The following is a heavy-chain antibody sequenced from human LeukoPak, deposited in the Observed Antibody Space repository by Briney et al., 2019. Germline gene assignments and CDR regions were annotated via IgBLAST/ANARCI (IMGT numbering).Heavy chain of an antibody. CDR1: GFTFSDYY. CDR2: ISSSGSTI. CDR3: ARERTRRLVVVAAFDY. D-gene: IGHD2-15*01. Sequence: SGGSLRLSCAASGFTFSDYYMSWIRQAPGKGLEWVSYISSSGSTIYYADSVKGRFTISRDNAKNSLYLQMNSLRAEDTAVYYCARERTRRLVVVAAFDYWGQGTLVTVSS. J-gene: IGHJ4*02. V-gene: IGHV3-11*04.